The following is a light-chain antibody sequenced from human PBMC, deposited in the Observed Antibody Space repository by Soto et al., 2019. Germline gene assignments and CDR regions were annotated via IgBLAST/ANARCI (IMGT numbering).Light chain of an antibody. CDR3: QQYGSSLT. CDR1: QSINSN. V-gene: IGKV3-15*01. J-gene: IGKJ4*01. CDR2: RAS. Sequence: IVMTQSPATLSVSPGERATLSCRASQSINSNLAWYQQKPGQAPRLLMFRASIRATGFPARFSGSGSGTEFNITISRLEPEDFAVYYCQQYGSSLTFGGGTKVEIK.